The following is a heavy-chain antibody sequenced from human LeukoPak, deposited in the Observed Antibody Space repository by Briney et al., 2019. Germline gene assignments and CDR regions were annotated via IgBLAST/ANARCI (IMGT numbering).Heavy chain of an antibody. CDR3: AKGGSYGPLDY. J-gene: IGHJ4*02. CDR1: GFTFKSSA. CDR2: ISDSGGDT. Sequence: PGGSLRLSCAASGFTFKSSAMTWVRQAPGKGLEWVSAISDSGGDTIYTDSVKDRFTISRDNAKNTLYLQMNSLRAGDTAVYYCAKGGSYGPLDYWGQGTLVTVSS. V-gene: IGHV3-23*01. D-gene: IGHD1-26*01.